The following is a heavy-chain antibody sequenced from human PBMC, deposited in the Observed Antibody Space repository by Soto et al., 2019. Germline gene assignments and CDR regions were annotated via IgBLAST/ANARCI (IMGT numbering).Heavy chain of an antibody. CDR2: ISSSGSTI. CDR1: GFTFSSYE. Sequence: GGSLRLSCAASGFTFSSYEMNWVRQAPGKGLEWVSYISSSGSTIYYADSVKGRFTISRDNAKNSLYLQMNSLRAEDTAVYYCAKGMSILAHPTFDYWGQGTLVTV. V-gene: IGHV3-48*03. J-gene: IGHJ4*02. D-gene: IGHD3-9*01. CDR3: AKGMSILAHPTFDY.